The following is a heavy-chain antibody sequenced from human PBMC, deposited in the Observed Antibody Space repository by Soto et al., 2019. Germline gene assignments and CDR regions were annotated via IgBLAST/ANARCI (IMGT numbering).Heavy chain of an antibody. CDR3: ARDLKPQRWLQSELVYGMDV. J-gene: IGHJ6*02. V-gene: IGHV1-69*13. D-gene: IGHD5-12*01. Sequence: WASVKVSCKASGGTFSSYAISWVRQAPGQGLEWMGGIIPIFGTANYAQKFQGRVTITADESTSTAYMELSSLRSEDTAVYYCARDLKPQRWLQSELVYGMDVWGQGTTVTVSS. CDR2: IIPIFGTA. CDR1: GGTFSSYA.